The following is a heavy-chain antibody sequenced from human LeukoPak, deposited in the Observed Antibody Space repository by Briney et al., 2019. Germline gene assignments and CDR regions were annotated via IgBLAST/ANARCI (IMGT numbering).Heavy chain of an antibody. Sequence: GGSLRLSCAASGFTFNSYAIHWVRQAPGKGLEWVTVISYDGSNKHYADSVRGRFTISRDNSKNTLYLQMNSLRAEDTAVYYCAQGGSEIYYFYHGWDVWGRGTTVTVSS. J-gene: IGHJ6*02. CDR1: GFTFNSYA. CDR3: AQGGSEIYYFYHGWDV. CDR2: ISYDGSNK. D-gene: IGHD3-10*01. V-gene: IGHV3-30*18.